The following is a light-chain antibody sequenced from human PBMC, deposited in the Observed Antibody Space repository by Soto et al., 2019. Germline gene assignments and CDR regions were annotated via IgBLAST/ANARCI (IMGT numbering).Light chain of an antibody. CDR1: QSVSSSY. V-gene: IGKV3-20*01. CDR2: GAS. Sequence: EIVLTQSPGTLSLSPGERATLSCRASQSVSSSYLAWYQQKPGQAPRLLIYGASSRATSIPARFSGSGSETDFTLTISSLEPEDFAEYYCQQYGSSPFGGGTKVVIK. J-gene: IGKJ4*01. CDR3: QQYGSSP.